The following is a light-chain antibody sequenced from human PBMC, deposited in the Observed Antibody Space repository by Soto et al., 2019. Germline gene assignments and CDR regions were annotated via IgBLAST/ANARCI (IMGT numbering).Light chain of an antibody. CDR2: GAS. V-gene: IGKV3-20*01. CDR3: HSYGSSPCT. CDR1: QSVSSSY. Sequence: EKVLTRPPGILSLSQGERATLSCRASQSVSSSYLAWYQQKPGQAPRLLIYGASTRATGIPDRFSGSGSGTDFTLTISTLEHKELAVSYCHSYGSSPCTFVQGTQVYIK. J-gene: IGKJ1*01.